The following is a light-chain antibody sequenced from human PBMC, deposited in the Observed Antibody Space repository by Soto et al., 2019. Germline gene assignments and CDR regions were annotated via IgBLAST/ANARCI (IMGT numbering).Light chain of an antibody. CDR3: GTWDSSLSAGV. Sequence: QSVLTQPPSASGTPGQGVTISCSGSTSNIGNNYVSWYQQLPGTAPKLLIYDNNKRPSGIPDRFSGSKSGTSATLGITGLQTGDEADYYCGTWDSSLSAGVFGGGTKVTVL. V-gene: IGLV1-51*01. CDR2: DNN. CDR1: TSNIGNNY. J-gene: IGLJ2*01.